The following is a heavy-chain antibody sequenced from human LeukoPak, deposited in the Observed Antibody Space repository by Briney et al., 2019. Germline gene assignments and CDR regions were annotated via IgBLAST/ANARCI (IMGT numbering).Heavy chain of an antibody. D-gene: IGHD2-2*01. CDR2: ISGSGGST. CDR3: ATDQYHLPDY. J-gene: IGHJ4*02. CDR1: GFTFSNYA. Sequence: GGSLRLSCAASGFTFSNYAMNWVRQAPGKGLEWVSAISGSGGSTYYANSVKGRFTISRDNSKNTLYLQMNSLRAEDTAVYYCATDQYHLPDYWGQGTLVTVSS. V-gene: IGHV3-23*01.